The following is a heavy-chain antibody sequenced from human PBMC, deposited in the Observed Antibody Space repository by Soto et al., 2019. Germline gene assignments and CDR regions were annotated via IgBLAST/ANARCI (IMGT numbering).Heavy chain of an antibody. CDR2: IIPGFGTA. V-gene: IGHV1-69*01. D-gene: IGHD1-26*01. Sequence: QVQLVQSGAEVKKPGSSVKDSCKASGGSFTTYAFSWVRQAPGQGREWMGGIIPGFGTAEYAQKFVSRVSISADESTTTVDMELSRLTSERPAVYYCARSEGEMATAKYYYYAVDVWGQGTTVTVYS. CDR1: GGSFTTYA. CDR3: ARSEGEMATAKYYYYAVDV. J-gene: IGHJ6*02.